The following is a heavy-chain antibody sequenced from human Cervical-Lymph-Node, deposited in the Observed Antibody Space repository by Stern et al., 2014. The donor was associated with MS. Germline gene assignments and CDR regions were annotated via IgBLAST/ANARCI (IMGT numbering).Heavy chain of an antibody. CDR3: ARDYGDYAFDY. Sequence: VQLVESGAEVKTPGESLQISCKGSGYSFTANWIAWVRQMPGKGLEWMGIIYPGDSDTRYSPSFQGQVTISADKSISTAYLQWSSLKASDTAMYYCARDYGDYAFDYWGQGTLVTVSS. D-gene: IGHD4-17*01. V-gene: IGHV5-51*01. CDR1: GYSFTANW. CDR2: IYPGDSDT. J-gene: IGHJ4*02.